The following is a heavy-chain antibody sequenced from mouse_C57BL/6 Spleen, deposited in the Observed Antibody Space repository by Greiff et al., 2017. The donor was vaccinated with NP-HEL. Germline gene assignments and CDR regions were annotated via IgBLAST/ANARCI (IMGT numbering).Heavy chain of an antibody. CDR2: IRNKANGYTT. D-gene: IGHD2-1*01. CDR3: ARYEGNYWDHHWYFDV. Sequence: DVQLVESGGGLVQPGGSLSLSCAASGFTFTDYYMSWVRQPPGKALEWLGFIRNKANGYTTEYSASVKGRFTISRDNSQSILYLQMNALRAEDSATYYCARYEGNYWDHHWYFDVWGTGTTVTVSS. CDR1: GFTFTDYY. J-gene: IGHJ1*03. V-gene: IGHV7-3*01.